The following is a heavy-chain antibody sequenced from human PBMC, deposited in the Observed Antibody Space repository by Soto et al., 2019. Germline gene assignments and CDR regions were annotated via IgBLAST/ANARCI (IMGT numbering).Heavy chain of an antibody. J-gene: IGHJ6*02. CDR1: GGTFSSYA. V-gene: IGHV1-69*13. CDR2: IIPICGTA. CDR3: ARDEVVTMVRGVIPAGYYYYGMDV. Sequence: ASVKVSWKASGGTFSSYAISWVRQAPGQGLEWMGGIIPICGTANYAQKFQGRVTITADESTSTAYMELSSLRSEDTAVYYCARDEVVTMVRGVIPAGYYYYGMDVWGQGTTVTVSS. D-gene: IGHD3-10*01.